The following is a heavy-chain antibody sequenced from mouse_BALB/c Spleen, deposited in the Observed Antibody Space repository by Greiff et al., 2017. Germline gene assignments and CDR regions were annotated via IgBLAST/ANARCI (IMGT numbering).Heavy chain of an antibody. CDR2: LWSGGST. Sequence: QVQLKQSGPGLVQPSQSLSITCTVSGFSLTSYGVHWVRQSPGKGLEWLGVLWSGGSTDYNAALISRLSISKDNSKSQVFFKMNSLQADDTAIYYCARNRPYDGYHWYFDVWGAGTTVTVSS. D-gene: IGHD2-3*01. CDR1: GFSLTSYG. J-gene: IGHJ1*01. CDR3: ARNRPYDGYHWYFDV. V-gene: IGHV2-4-1*01.